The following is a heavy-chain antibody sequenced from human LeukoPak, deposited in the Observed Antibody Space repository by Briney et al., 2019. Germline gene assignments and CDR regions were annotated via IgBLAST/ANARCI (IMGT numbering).Heavy chain of an antibody. J-gene: IGHJ4*02. CDR3: SRDRGYSYGLALDC. CDR1: GYTFTGYY. D-gene: IGHD5-18*01. Sequence: ASVKVSCTASGYTFTGYYMHWVRQAPGQGLEWMGWINPNRGGTNYAQKFQGRVTITRDKSFSTAYMELSRLRSDYTAVYYCSRDRGYSYGLALDCWGQGTLVTVSS. V-gene: IGHV1-2*02. CDR2: INPNRGGT.